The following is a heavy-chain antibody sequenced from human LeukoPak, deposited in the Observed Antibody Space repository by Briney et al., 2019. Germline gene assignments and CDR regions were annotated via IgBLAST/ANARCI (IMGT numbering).Heavy chain of an antibody. CDR1: GYTFTGYY. CDR3: ARDLKSSWPYYYYGMDV. CDR2: INPNSDGT. D-gene: IGHD6-13*01. J-gene: IGHJ6*02. Sequence: GASVKVSCKASGYTFTGYYMHWVRQAPGQGLEWMGWINPNSDGTNYAQKFQGRVTMTRDTSISTAYMELSRLRSDDTAVYYCARDLKSSWPYYYYGMDVWGQGTTVTVSS. V-gene: IGHV1-2*02.